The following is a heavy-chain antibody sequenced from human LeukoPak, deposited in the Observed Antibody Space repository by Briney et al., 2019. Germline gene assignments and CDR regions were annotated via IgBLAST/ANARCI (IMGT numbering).Heavy chain of an antibody. CDR2: ISYDGSNK. J-gene: IGHJ4*02. D-gene: IGHD5-12*01. CDR1: GFTFSSYA. V-gene: IGHV3-30-3*01. Sequence: GGSLRLSCAASGFTFSSYAMHWVRQAPGKGLEWVAVISYDGSNKYYADSVKGRFTISRDNSKNTLYLQMNSLRAEDTAVYYCARETYSGYDFYWGQGTLATVSS. CDR3: ARETYSGYDFY.